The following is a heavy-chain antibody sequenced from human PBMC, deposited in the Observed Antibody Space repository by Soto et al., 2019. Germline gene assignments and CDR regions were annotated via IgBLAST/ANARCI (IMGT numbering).Heavy chain of an antibody. J-gene: IGHJ6*02. CDR2: IYYSGST. V-gene: IGHV4-39*01. CDR3: ARRKTSYFYWMDN. CDR1: GVSISSSSYY. Sequence: PSETLSLTCTVSGVSISSSSYYWGWIRQPPGKGLEWIGNIYYSGSTYYNPSLKSRVTISGVTSKNQFSLKLSSVTAADTAVYYRARRKTSYFYWMDNVGQEATLTVSS.